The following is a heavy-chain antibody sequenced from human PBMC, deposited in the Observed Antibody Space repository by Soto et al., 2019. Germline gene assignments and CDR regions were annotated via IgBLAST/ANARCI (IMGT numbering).Heavy chain of an antibody. CDR2: INAGNGNT. CDR1: GYTFTSYA. Sequence: ASVKVSCKASGYTFTSYAMHWVRQAPGQRLEWMGWINAGNGNTKYSQKFQGRVTITRDTSASTAYMELSSLRSEDTAVYYCARDGGVGIFGVVNDAFDIWGQGTMVTVSS. V-gene: IGHV1-3*01. CDR3: ARDGGVGIFGVVNDAFDI. J-gene: IGHJ3*02. D-gene: IGHD3-3*02.